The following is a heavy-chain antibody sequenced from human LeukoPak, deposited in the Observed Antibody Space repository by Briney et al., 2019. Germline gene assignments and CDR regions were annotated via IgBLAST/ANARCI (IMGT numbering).Heavy chain of an antibody. D-gene: IGHD3-10*01. CDR2: TLYDGSNQ. CDR1: GFSFSKIG. V-gene: IGHV3-30*18. Sequence: GRSLRLSCAASGFSFSKIGMHWVRQAPGKGLEWLAVTLYDGSNQHYADSVRGRFTISRDNSEKTVYLQMNSLRVEDTALYYCAKDRGYGSGALDFWGQGTLVTVSS. CDR3: AKDRGYGSGALDF. J-gene: IGHJ4*02.